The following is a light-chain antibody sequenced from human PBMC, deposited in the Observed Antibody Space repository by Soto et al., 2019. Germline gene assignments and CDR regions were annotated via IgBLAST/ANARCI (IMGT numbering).Light chain of an antibody. CDR1: QSISNNY. Sequence: EIVLTQSPGTLSLSPGERATLSCGASQSISNNYLAWFQQKPGQAPRLLIYGASNRATGIPARFSGSGSGTDFTLTISRLEPEDFAVYYCQQYGNSPRTFGRGTKVEIK. CDR3: QQYGNSPRT. J-gene: IGKJ1*01. V-gene: IGKV3-20*01. CDR2: GAS.